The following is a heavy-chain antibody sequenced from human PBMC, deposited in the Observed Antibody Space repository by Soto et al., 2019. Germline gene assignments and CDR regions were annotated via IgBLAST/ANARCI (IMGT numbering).Heavy chain of an antibody. J-gene: IGHJ4*02. CDR3: ARAYCGGDCYRGGHFDY. D-gene: IGHD2-21*02. CDR2: IYYSGST. CDR1: GGSISSGDSY. Sequence: QVQLQESGPGLVKPSQTLSLTCTVSGGSISSGDSYWGGFRQPPGKGLGGFGYIYYSGSTYYNPSLKSRVTISVDTSKNQFSLKLSSVTAADTAVYYCARAYCGGDCYRGGHFDYWGQGTLVTVSS. V-gene: IGHV4-30-4*01.